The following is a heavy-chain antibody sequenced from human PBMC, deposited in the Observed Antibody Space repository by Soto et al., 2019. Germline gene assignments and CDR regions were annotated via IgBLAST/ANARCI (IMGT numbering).Heavy chain of an antibody. CDR3: ATGSGRPPGYYYYYYGMDV. CDR1: GYTLTELS. CDR2: FDPEDGET. V-gene: IGHV1-24*01. Sequence: ASVKVSCKVSGYTLTELSMHWVRQAPGKGLEWMGGFDPEDGETIYAQKFQGRVTMTEDTSTDTAYMELSSLRSGDTAVYYCATGSGRPPGYYYYYYGMDVWGQGTTVTVS. D-gene: IGHD3-10*01. J-gene: IGHJ6*02.